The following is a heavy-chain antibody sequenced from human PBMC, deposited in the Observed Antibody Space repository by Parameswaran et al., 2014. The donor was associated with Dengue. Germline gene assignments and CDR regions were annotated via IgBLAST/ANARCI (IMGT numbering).Heavy chain of an antibody. CDR2: IKSKTDGGTT. V-gene: IGHV3-15*01. CDR3: TTSYYYYGMDV. Sequence: WIRQPPGKGLEWVGRIKSKTDGGTTDYAAPVKGRFTISRDDSKNTLYLQMNSLKTEDTAVYYCTTSYYYYGMDVWGQGTTVTVSS. J-gene: IGHJ6*02.